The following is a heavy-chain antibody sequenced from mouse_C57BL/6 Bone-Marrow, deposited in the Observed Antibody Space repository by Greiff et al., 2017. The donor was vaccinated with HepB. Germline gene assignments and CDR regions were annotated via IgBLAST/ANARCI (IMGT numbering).Heavy chain of an antibody. J-gene: IGHJ1*03. V-gene: IGHV5-16*01. CDR2: INYDGSST. CDR1: GFTFSDYY. CDR3: ARDSNWPYWYFDV. Sequence: EVQRVESEVGLVQPGSSMKLSCTASGFTFSDYYMAWVRQVPEKGLEWVANINYDGSSTYYLDSLKSRFIISRDNAKNILYLQMSSLKSEDTATYYCARDSNWPYWYFDVWGTGTTVTVSS. D-gene: IGHD4-1*01.